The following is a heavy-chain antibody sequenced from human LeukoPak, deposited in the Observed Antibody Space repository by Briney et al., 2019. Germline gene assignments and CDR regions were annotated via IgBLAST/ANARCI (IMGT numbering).Heavy chain of an antibody. CDR3: ARNPPDYGDSRGDY. CDR2: INSDGSTT. J-gene: IGHJ4*02. Sequence: PGGSLRLSCAASGFTFSGYWMHWVRQAPGKGLVWVSRINSDGSTTSYADSVKGRFTISRDNAKSTLYLQMNSLRAEDTAVYYCARNPPDYGDSRGDYWGQGTLVTVSS. V-gene: IGHV3-74*01. CDR1: GFTFSGYW. D-gene: IGHD4-17*01.